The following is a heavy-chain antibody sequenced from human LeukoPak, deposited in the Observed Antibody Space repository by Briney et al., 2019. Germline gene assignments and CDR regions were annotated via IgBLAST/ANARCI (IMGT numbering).Heavy chain of an antibody. CDR1: GYSISSGFY. V-gene: IGHV4-38-2*01. CDR2: IYHSGST. Sequence: SETLSLTCAVSGYSISSGFYWGWIRQPPGKGLEWIGSIYHSGSTYYNPSLKSRVTISVDTSKNQFSLKLSSVTAADTAVYYCARLGYCSSSRCYAGWFDPWGKGTLVTVSS. D-gene: IGHD2-2*03. CDR3: ARLGYCSSSRCYAGWFDP. J-gene: IGHJ5*02.